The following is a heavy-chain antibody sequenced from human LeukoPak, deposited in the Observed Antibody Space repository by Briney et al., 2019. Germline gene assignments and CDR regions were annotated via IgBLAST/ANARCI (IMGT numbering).Heavy chain of an antibody. CDR2: ITSSSTSI. D-gene: IGHD4-17*01. CDR3: ARDGGEGFNYGDYGEGYFDY. CDR1: GFTFSTYS. Sequence: GGSLRLSCAASGFTFSTYSMNWVRQAPGKGLEWVSSITSSSTSIYFADSVKGRFTISRDNAKNSLFLQMSSLRAEDTALYYCARDGGEGFNYGDYGEGYFDYWGQGTLVTVSS. V-gene: IGHV3-21*04. J-gene: IGHJ4*02.